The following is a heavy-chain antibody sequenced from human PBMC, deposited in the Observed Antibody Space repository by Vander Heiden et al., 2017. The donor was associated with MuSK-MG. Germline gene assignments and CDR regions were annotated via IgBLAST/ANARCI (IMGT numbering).Heavy chain of an antibody. J-gene: IGHJ3*01. V-gene: IGHV2-5*02. CDR2: IYWDDDT. D-gene: IGHD3-10*02. CDR3: AYRREGLLVFGDFVGAFHV. CDR1: GFSLTSSGAG. Sequence: QITLKESGPTLVKPTETLTLTCSFSGFSLTSSGAGVGWVRQAPGQALQFVALIYWDDDTRYNPSLRSRLAITKDTLKNEVVLTVTDVDSSDTGTYFCAYRREGLLVFGDFVGAFHVWGQGTSVTVSS.